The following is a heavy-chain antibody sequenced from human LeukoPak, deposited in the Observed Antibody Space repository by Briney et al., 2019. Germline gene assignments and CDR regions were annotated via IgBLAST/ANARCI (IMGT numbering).Heavy chain of an antibody. CDR2: ISSSGSTI. CDR3: ARSLAAADEIYAFDI. V-gene: IGHV3-11*01. D-gene: IGHD6-13*01. CDR1: GFTFSDYY. J-gene: IGHJ3*02. Sequence: TPGGSLRLSCAASGFTFSDYYMSWIRQAPGKGLEWVSYISSSGSTIYYADPVKGRFTISRDNAKNSLYLQMNSLRAEDTAVYYCARSLAAADEIYAFDIWGQGTMVTVSS.